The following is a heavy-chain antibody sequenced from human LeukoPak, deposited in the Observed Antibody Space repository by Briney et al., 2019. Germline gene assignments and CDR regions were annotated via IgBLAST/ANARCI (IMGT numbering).Heavy chain of an antibody. CDR3: TVFGEVISRGGGTYYYYYYMDV. Sequence: SVKVSCKASGGTFSSYTISWVRHAPAQGLEWVGGIIPIFGTANYGQKLEDKVKITEDKSTSTAYIELSSVRSEDTAVYYCTVFGEVISRGGGTYYYYYYMDVWGKGTTVTVSS. V-gene: IGHV1-69*06. CDR2: IIPIFGTA. J-gene: IGHJ6*03. CDR1: GGTFSSYT. D-gene: IGHD3-3*01.